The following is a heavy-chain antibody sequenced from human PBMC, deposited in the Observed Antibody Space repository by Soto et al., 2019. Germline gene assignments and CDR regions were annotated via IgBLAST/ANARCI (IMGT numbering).Heavy chain of an antibody. V-gene: IGHV3-33*01. CDR2: IWYDGSNK. CDR1: GFTFSSYG. D-gene: IGHD5-12*01. J-gene: IGHJ4*02. CDR3: ARDRRYSGYDRFDY. Sequence: QVQLVESGGGVVQPGRSLRLSCAASGFTFSSYGMHWVRQAPGKGLEWVAVIWYDGSNKYYADSVKGRFTISRDNSKNTLYLQMNSLRAEDTAVYYCARDRRYSGYDRFDYWGQGTLVTVSS.